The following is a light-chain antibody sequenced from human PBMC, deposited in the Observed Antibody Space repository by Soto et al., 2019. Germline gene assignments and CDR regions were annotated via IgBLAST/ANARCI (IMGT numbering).Light chain of an antibody. V-gene: IGKV3D-20*02. CDR2: GAT. Sequence: EIVLTQSPGTLSLSPGERATLSCRASQSVSSSYLAWYQQKPGQAPRLLIHGATNRATGIPARFSGSGSGTDFTLTISSLEPEDFAVYYCQQHSNWPPITFGQGTRLEI. J-gene: IGKJ5*01. CDR3: QQHSNWPPIT. CDR1: QSVSSSY.